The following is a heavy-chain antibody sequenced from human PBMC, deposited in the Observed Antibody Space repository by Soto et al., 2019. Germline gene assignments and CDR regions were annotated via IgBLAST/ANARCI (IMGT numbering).Heavy chain of an antibody. Sequence: QVQLVESGGGVVQPGRSLRLSCAASGFTFSSYGMHWVRQAPGKGLEWVAVISYDGSNKYYADSGKGGFTISRDNSKNTLYLKMNSLRTEDTAVYYCAKDRGYSSSPDYWGQGTLVTVSA. V-gene: IGHV3-30*18. CDR2: ISYDGSNK. J-gene: IGHJ4*02. CDR3: AKDRGYSSSPDY. D-gene: IGHD6-6*01. CDR1: GFTFSSYG.